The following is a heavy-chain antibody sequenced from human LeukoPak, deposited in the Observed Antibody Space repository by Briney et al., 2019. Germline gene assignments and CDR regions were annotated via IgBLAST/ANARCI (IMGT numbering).Heavy chain of an antibody. D-gene: IGHD3-9*01. J-gene: IGHJ4*02. CDR1: GGSISSYY. CDR2: IYCSGST. Sequence: SETLSLTCTVSGGSISSYYWSWIRQPPGKGLEWIGYIYCSGSTHYNPSLKSRVTISVDTSKNQFSLKLSSVTPADTAVYYCARGRSYYDTLTGYPTGPFDYWGQGTLVTVSS. V-gene: IGHV4-59*01. CDR3: ARGRSYYDTLTGYPTGPFDY.